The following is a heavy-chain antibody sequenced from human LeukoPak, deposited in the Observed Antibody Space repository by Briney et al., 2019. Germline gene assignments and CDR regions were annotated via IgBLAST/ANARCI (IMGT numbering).Heavy chain of an antibody. Sequence: GESLKISCKGSGYSFTSYWIGWVRQMPGKGLEWMGIIYPGDSDTRCSPSFQGQVTISADKSISTAYLQWSSLKASDTAMYYCASRVGPSMVIDAFDIWGQGTMVTVSS. V-gene: IGHV5-51*01. CDR1: GYSFTSYW. CDR2: IYPGDSDT. D-gene: IGHD3-10*01. J-gene: IGHJ3*02. CDR3: ASRVGPSMVIDAFDI.